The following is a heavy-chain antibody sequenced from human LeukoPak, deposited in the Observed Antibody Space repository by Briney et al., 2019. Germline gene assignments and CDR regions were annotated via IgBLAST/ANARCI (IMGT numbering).Heavy chain of an antibody. J-gene: IGHJ3*02. CDR2: IIPIFGTA. CDR3: ARDPGYCSSTSCLGLDAFDI. Sequence: SVKVSCKASGYTFTGYYMHWVRQAPGQGLEWMGGIIPIFGTANYAQKFQGRVTITADESTSTAYMELSSLRSEDTAVYYCARDPGYCSSTSCLGLDAFDIWGQGTMVTVSS. V-gene: IGHV1-69*13. D-gene: IGHD2-2*01. CDR1: GYTFTGYY.